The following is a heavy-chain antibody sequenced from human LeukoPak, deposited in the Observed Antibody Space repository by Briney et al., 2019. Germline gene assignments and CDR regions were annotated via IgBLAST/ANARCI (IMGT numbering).Heavy chain of an antibody. D-gene: IGHD2-15*01. CDR2: IYPGDSDT. V-gene: IGHV5-51*01. CDR1: GYSFTSYW. CDR3: ARHSGAPYCSGGSCYDWFDP. J-gene: IGHJ5*02. Sequence: KRGEPLKISCMGSGYSFTSYWIGWVRQIPGKVLEWMEIIYPGDSDTRYSPYFQGQVTISPDKSISTAYLQWSSLKASDTAMYYCARHSGAPYCSGGSCYDWFDPWGQGTLVTVSS.